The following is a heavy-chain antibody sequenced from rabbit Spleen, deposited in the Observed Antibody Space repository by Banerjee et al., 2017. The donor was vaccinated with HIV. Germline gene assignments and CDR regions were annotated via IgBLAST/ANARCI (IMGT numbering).Heavy chain of an antibody. J-gene: IGHJ3*01. Sequence: QEQLVESGGGLVQPGGSLKLSCKASGFDVSSYGVSWVRQAPGTGLEWIGYIDPVFGITNYANSVKGRFTISRENAQNTVFLQMTSLTAADTATYFCARDGAGGSYFALWGQGTLVTVS. CDR2: IDPVFGIT. V-gene: IGHV1S47*01. CDR3: ARDGAGGSYFAL. D-gene: IGHD8-1*01. CDR1: GFDVSSYG.